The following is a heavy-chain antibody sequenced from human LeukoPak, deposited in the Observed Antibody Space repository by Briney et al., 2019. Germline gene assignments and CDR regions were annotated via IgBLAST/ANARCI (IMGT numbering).Heavy chain of an antibody. D-gene: IGHD3-3*01. V-gene: IGHV3-23*01. Sequence: GGSLRVSCAPSGFTFSSYAISWVRQAPGKGLEWVSAISGSGGSTYYADSVKGRFTISRDNSKNTLYLQMNSLRAEDTAVYYCGNVGDSRDYWGKGTLVTVSS. CDR2: ISGSGGST. J-gene: IGHJ4*02. CDR1: GFTFSSYA. CDR3: GNVGDSRDY.